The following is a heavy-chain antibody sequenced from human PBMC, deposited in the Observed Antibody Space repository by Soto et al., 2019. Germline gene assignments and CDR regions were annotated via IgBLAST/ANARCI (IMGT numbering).Heavy chain of an antibody. CDR2: IYYSGST. D-gene: IGHD3-22*01. V-gene: IGHV4-59*01. CDR3: ASGDYYYDSSGYMYNWFDP. Sequence: SETLSLTCTVSGGSISSYYWSWIRQPPGKGLEWIGYIYYSGSTNYNPSLKSRVTISVDTFKNQFSLKLSSVTAADTAVYYCASGDYYYDSSGYMYNWFDPWGQGTLVTVSS. CDR1: GGSISSYY. J-gene: IGHJ5*02.